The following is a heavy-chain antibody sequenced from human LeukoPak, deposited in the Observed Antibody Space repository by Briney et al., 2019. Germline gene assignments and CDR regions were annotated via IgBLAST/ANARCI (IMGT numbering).Heavy chain of an antibody. J-gene: IGHJ6*02. Sequence: YXWSWIRQPPGKGLEWIGEINHSGSTNYNPSLKSRVTISVDTSKNQFSLKLSSVTAADTAVYYCARSSGFLEWLNYGMDVWGQGTTVTVSS. CDR2: INHSGST. V-gene: IGHV4-34*01. D-gene: IGHD3-3*01. CDR3: ARSSGFLEWLNYGMDV. CDR1: YX.